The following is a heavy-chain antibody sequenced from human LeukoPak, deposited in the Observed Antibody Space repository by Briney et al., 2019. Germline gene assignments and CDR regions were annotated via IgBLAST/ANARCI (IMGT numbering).Heavy chain of an antibody. J-gene: IGHJ5*02. V-gene: IGHV4-39*01. CDR2: IYYSGST. D-gene: IGHD4-17*01. Sequence: PSETLSLTCTVSGGSISSSTYYGGWIRQPPGKGLEWIGSIYYSGSTYYNPSLKSRVTISVDTSKNQFSLKVNSVTAADTAVYYCARLGDYGAYLNWFDPWGQGTLVTVSS. CDR3: ARLGDYGAYLNWFDP. CDR1: GGSISSSTYY.